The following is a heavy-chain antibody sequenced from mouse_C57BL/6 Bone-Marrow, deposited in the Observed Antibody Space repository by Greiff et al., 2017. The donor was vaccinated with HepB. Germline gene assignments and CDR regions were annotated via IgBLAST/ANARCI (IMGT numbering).Heavy chain of an antibody. V-gene: IGHV5-4*01. CDR2: ISDGGSYT. Sequence: EVMLVESGGGLVKPGGSLKLSCAASGFTFSSYAMSWVRQTPEKRLEWVATISDGGSYTYYPDNVKGRFTISRDNAKNNLYLQMSHLKSEDTAMYYCARDGSQATRFAYWGQGTLVTVSA. D-gene: IGHD3-2*02. CDR1: GFTFSSYA. J-gene: IGHJ3*01. CDR3: ARDGSQATRFAY.